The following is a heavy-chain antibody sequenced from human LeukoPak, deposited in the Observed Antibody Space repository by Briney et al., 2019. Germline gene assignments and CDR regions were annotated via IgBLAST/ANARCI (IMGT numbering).Heavy chain of an antibody. CDR3: AKGSSVRVGPTVEYYFDY. CDR2: IIGSGGST. CDR1: GFTFSSYA. D-gene: IGHD1-26*01. J-gene: IGHJ4*02. Sequence: PGGSLRLSCAASGFTFSSYAMHWVRQAPGKGLEWVSTIIGSGGSTYFASSVKGRFTISRDNSKNTLYLQMHSLRAEDTAVYYCAKGSSVRVGPTVEYYFDYWGQGTLVTVSS. V-gene: IGHV3-23*01.